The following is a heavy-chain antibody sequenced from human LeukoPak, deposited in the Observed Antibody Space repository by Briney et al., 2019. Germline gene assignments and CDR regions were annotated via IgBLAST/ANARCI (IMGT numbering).Heavy chain of an antibody. V-gene: IGHV3-11*04. CDR3: AWGGMAAFDS. CDR2: ISSSGNTR. D-gene: IGHD3-16*01. J-gene: IGHJ4*02. CDR1: GFTFSDYY. Sequence: KPGGSLRLSCAASGFTFSDYYMSWIRRAPGKGLQWVAYISSSGNTRYYADSVKGRLTISRDNAKNSLYLQMNSLRAEDTAVYYCAWGGMAAFDSWGQGTLVTVSS.